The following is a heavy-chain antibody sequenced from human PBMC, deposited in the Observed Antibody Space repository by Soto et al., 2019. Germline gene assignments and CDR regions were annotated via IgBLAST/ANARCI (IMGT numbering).Heavy chain of an antibody. Sequence: SVKVSCKASGGPFSSYAISWVRQAPGQGLEWMGGIIPIFGTANYAQKFQGRVTITADETASTAYMELRSQRSEDTAVFYCARRTVDTYYYYGMYVWGQGTRVSVSS. CDR3: ARRTVDTYYYYGMYV. CDR1: GGPFSSYA. V-gene: IGHV1-69*13. D-gene: IGHD5-18*01. J-gene: IGHJ6*02. CDR2: IIPIFGTA.